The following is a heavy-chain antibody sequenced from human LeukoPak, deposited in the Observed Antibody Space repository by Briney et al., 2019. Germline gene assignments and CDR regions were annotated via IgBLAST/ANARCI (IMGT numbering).Heavy chain of an antibody. CDR1: GFTFSNYY. CDR3: ARWDSSGYHKYYFDY. V-gene: IGHV3-11*03. D-gene: IGHD3-22*01. CDR2: ISSSSSYT. J-gene: IGHJ4*02. Sequence: GGSLRLSCAASGFTFSNYYMSWIRQAPGKGLEWVSYISSSSSYTNYADSVKGRFTISRDNSKNTLYLQMNSLTAEDTAVYYCARWDSSGYHKYYFDYWGQGTLVTVSS.